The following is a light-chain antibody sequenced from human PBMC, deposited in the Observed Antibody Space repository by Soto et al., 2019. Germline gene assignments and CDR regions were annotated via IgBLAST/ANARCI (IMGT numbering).Light chain of an antibody. CDR1: QSISSW. V-gene: IGKV1-5*03. CDR3: QQYNSYWFT. CDR2: KAS. Sequence: DIQMTQSPSTLSASVGDRVTITCRASQSISSWLAWYQQKPGKAPKLLIYKASSLESGVPSRFSGSGSGTEFTLTISSLQPDDFATYDCQQYNSYWFTFGPGTKVDIK. J-gene: IGKJ3*01.